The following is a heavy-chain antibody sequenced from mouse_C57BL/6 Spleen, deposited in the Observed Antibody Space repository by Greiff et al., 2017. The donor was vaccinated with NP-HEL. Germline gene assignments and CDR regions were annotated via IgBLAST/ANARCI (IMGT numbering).Heavy chain of an antibody. CDR2: IYPGSGST. CDR1: GYTFTSYW. CDR3: ARGGLTGYYFDY. Sequence: VQLQQPGAELVKPGASVKMSCKASGYTFTSYWITWVKQRPGQGLEWIGEIYPGSGSTNYNEKFKSKATLTVDTSSSTAYMQLSSLTSEDSAVYYCARGGLTGYYFDYWGQGTTLTVSS. V-gene: IGHV1-55*01. J-gene: IGHJ2*01. D-gene: IGHD4-1*01.